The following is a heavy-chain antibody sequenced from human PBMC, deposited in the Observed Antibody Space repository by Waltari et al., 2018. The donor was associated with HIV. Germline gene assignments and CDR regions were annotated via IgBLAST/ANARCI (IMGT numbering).Heavy chain of an antibody. D-gene: IGHD3-10*01. CDR1: GFNFRVYN. J-gene: IGHJ6*02. Sequence: DVQLVESGGGLVKPGGSLRVSCAASGFNFRVYNMNWVRQTPGKGLQWVASISSISSRIFYADSVRGRFTIFRENSQNIMYLQMTSLTAEDTAVYYCTKNGGSSGSYSAFYYYGMDVWGQGTAVTVSS. CDR3: TKNGGSSGSYSAFYYYGMDV. V-gene: IGHV3-21*02. CDR2: ISSISSRI.